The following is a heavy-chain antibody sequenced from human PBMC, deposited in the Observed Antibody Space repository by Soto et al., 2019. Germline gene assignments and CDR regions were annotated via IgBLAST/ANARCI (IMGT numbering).Heavy chain of an antibody. V-gene: IGHV3-33*01. CDR2: IWYDGSNK. CDR1: GFTFSSYG. D-gene: IGHD3-16*01. J-gene: IGHJ4*02. CDR3: AIGAQGVAN. Sequence: QVQLVESGGGVVQPGRSLRLSCAASGFTFSSYGMHWVRQAPGKGLEWVAVIWYDGSNKYYADSVKGRFTISRDNSKNTLYLQMNSLRAEDTAVYYCAIGAQGVANWGQGTLVTVSS.